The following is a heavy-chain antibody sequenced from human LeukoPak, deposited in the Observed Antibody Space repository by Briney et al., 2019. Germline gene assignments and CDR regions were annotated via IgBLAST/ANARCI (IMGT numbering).Heavy chain of an antibody. J-gene: IGHJ4*02. CDR2: IKQDGSTK. V-gene: IGHV3-7*01. D-gene: IGHD1-26*01. CDR3: ARDTDGSLDY. Sequence: AGGSLRLSCAASGFTFTNSWMAWVRQAPGKGLEWVANIKQDGSTKHYADSLKGRFTISRDNAKNSLYLQMNSLRADDTAVYYCARDTDGSLDYWGQGILVTVAS. CDR1: GFTFTNSW.